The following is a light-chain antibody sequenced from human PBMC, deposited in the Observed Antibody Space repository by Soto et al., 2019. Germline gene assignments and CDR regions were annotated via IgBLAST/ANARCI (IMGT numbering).Light chain of an antibody. J-gene: IGKJ2*01. Sequence: DIQMTQSPSSLSASVGDRVTITCRESQSISSYLNWYQQKPGKAPKLLIYAASSLQSGVPSRFSGSGSGTDVTLTISSLQPEDFSTYYCQQSYSTPYTFGQGTKLEIK. CDR1: QSISSY. CDR3: QQSYSTPYT. V-gene: IGKV1-39*01. CDR2: AAS.